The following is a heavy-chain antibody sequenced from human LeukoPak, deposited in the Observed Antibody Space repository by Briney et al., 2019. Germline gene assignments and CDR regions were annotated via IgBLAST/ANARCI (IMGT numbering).Heavy chain of an antibody. Sequence: ASVKVSCKVSGYTLTELSMHWVRQAPGKGLEWMGGFDPEDGETIYAQKFQGRVTMTEDTSTDTAYMELSSLRSEDTAVYYCARRVDYYYGMDVWGKGTTVTVSS. CDR2: FDPEDGET. CDR3: ARRVDYYYGMDV. CDR1: GYTLTELS. V-gene: IGHV1-24*01. J-gene: IGHJ6*04.